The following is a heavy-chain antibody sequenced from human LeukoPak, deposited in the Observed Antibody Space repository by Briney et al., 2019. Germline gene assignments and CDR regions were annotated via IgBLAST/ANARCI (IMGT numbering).Heavy chain of an antibody. D-gene: IGHD4-17*01. CDR2: ITSSGNR. CDR1: GFTFSNYA. Sequence: GGSLRLSCAASGFTFSNYAMAWVRQAPGKGLEWVSSITSSGNRYYADSVKGRFTISRDNSKNTVCMQMTSLRAEDTAVYYCAKGDYGDCYWGQGTLVTVSS. CDR3: AKGDYGDCY. V-gene: IGHV3-23*01. J-gene: IGHJ4*02.